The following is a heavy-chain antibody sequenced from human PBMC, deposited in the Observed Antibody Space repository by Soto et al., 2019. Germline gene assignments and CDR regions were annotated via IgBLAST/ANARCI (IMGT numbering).Heavy chain of an antibody. J-gene: IGHJ6*02. CDR3: ARDRGSYGMDV. V-gene: IGHV4-31*02. Sequence: WTWVRERPGKGLEGIGYIYGSGITYYSPSLVSRGSISMDTSKNQFSLKMTSVTAADTAVYFCARDRGSYGMDVWGQGTTVTGSS. CDR2: IYGSGIT.